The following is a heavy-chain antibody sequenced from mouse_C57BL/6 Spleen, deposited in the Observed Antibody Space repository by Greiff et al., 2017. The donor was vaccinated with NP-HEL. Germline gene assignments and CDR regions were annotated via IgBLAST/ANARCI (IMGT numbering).Heavy chain of an antibody. J-gene: IGHJ3*01. Sequence: LQESGPGLVKPSQSLSLTCSVTGYSITSGYYWNWIRQFPGNKLEWMGYISYDGSNNYNPSLKNRISITRDTSKNQFFLKLNSVTTEDTATYYCARGDYEFAYWGQGTLVTVSA. CDR3: ARGDYEFAY. CDR1: GYSITSGYY. V-gene: IGHV3-6*01. D-gene: IGHD2-4*01. CDR2: ISYDGSN.